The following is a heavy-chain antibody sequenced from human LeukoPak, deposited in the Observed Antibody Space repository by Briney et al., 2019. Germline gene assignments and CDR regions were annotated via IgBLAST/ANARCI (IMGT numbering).Heavy chain of an antibody. Sequence: GESLKISCKGLGYDFSTYWNAWVRQMPGKGLEWMGIIYPSDSDTRYSPSFQGQVTISADKSISTAYLQWSSLKASDTAMYYCARLSRDSSGWYSRYWGQGTLVTVSS. V-gene: IGHV5-51*01. J-gene: IGHJ4*02. D-gene: IGHD6-19*01. CDR1: GYDFSTYW. CDR2: IYPSDSDT. CDR3: ARLSRDSSGWYSRY.